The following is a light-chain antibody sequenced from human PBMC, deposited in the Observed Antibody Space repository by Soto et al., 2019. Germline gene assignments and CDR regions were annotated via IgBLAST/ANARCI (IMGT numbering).Light chain of an antibody. J-gene: IGKJ1*01. CDR1: QSISSY. CDR3: QQTDITPWT. CDR2: AAS. V-gene: IGKV1-39*01. Sequence: DTQMAQSPSSLSASLGDRVTITCRASQSISSYLNWYQQKPGKAPKLLIYAASSLQSGVPSRFTGSGSGTDFTLTINSLQPEDFASYYCQQTDITPWTFGQGTKVEIK.